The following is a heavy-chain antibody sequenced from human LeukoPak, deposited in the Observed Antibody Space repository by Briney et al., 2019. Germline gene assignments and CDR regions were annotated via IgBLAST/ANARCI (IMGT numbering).Heavy chain of an antibody. CDR2: ISAYNGNT. V-gene: IGHV1-18*01. D-gene: IGHD3-10*01. CDR1: GGTFSSYA. CDR3: ARDTTWFGELLSYFDY. J-gene: IGHJ4*02. Sequence: ASVKVSCKASGGTFSSYAISWVRQAPGQGLEWMGWISAYNGNTNYAQKLQGRVTMTTDTSTSTAYMELRSLRSDDTAVYYCARDTTWFGELLSYFDYWGQGTLVTVSS.